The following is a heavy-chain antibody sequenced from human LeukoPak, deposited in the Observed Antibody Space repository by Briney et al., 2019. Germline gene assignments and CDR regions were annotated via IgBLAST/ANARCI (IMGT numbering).Heavy chain of an antibody. CDR3: ARDSGTTGEVKFDP. CDR2: IYHSGST. V-gene: IGHV4-38-2*02. Sequence: SETLSLTCIVSGYSISSGYYWVWMRQPPGKGLEWIGSIYHSGSTYYNPSLKSRVTISVDTSKNQFSMKLTSVTAADTAVYYCARDSGTTGEVKFDPWGQGTLVTVSS. CDR1: GYSISSGYY. J-gene: IGHJ5*02. D-gene: IGHD3-10*01.